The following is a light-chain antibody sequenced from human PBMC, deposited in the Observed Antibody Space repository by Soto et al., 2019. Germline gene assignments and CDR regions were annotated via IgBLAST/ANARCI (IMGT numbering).Light chain of an antibody. CDR3: QQYSSYYT. CDR2: DAS. Sequence: DIQMTQSPSTLSASVGDRVTITCRASQSISSWLAWYQQKPGKAPKLPISDASTLESGVPSRFSGSGSGTDFTLTISSLQPDDFATYYCQQYSSYYTFGQGTKLEIK. J-gene: IGKJ2*01. CDR1: QSISSW. V-gene: IGKV1-5*01.